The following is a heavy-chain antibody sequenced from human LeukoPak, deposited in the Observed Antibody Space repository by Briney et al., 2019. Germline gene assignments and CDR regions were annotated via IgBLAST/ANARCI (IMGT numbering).Heavy chain of an antibody. J-gene: IGHJ4*02. V-gene: IGHV3-21*01. D-gene: IGHD2-2*01. CDR2: ISSSSSYI. CDR1: GFTFSSYS. CDR3: ARGRVVVPAATDY. Sequence: GGSLRLSCEASGFTFSSYSMNWVRQAPGEGLEWVSSISSSSSYIYYADSVKGRFTISRDNAKNSLYLQMNSLRAEDTAVYYCARGRVVVPAATDYWGQGTLVTVSS.